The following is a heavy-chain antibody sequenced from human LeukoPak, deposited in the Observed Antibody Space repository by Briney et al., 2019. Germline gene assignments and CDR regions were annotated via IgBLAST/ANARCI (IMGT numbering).Heavy chain of an antibody. CDR3: ARDGESSGYSDY. J-gene: IGHJ4*02. CDR2: IYYSGST. D-gene: IGHD3-22*01. Sequence: PSETLSLTCTVSGGSISSYYWSWIRQPPGKGLEWIGYIYYSGSTNYNPSLKSRVTISVDTSKNQFSLKLSSVTAADTAVYYCARDGESSGYSDYWGQGTLVTVSS. CDR1: GGSISSYY. V-gene: IGHV4-59*01.